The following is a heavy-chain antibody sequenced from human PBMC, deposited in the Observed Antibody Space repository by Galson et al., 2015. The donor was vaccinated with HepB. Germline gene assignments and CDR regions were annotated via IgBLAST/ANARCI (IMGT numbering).Heavy chain of an antibody. Sequence: SVKVSCKASGYALTGYYMHWVRQAPGQGLEWMGRINPNSGGTNYAQKFQGRVTMTRDTSISTAYMELSRLRSDDTAVYYCAREGNCSGGSCYPDYWGQGTLVTVSS. J-gene: IGHJ4*02. CDR2: INPNSGGT. V-gene: IGHV1-2*06. CDR3: AREGNCSGGSCYPDY. D-gene: IGHD2-15*01. CDR1: GYALTGYY.